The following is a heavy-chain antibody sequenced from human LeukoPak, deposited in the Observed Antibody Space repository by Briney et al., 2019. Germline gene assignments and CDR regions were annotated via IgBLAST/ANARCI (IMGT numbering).Heavy chain of an antibody. J-gene: IGHJ6*02. CDR2: ITISGGST. V-gene: IGHV3-23*01. Sequence: PGGSLRLSCVVSGFTFSNYAMSWVRQTPGKGLEWVSGITISGGSTNYADSVKGRFTISRDNSKNTLFLQMNSLRAEDTAVYYCAKDDYGDGDGDVWGQGTTVTVSS. CDR1: GFTFSNYA. D-gene: IGHD4-17*01. CDR3: AKDDYGDGDGDV.